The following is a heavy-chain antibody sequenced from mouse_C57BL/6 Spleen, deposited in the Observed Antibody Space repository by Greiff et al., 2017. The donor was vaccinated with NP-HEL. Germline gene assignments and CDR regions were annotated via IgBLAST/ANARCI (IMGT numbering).Heavy chain of an antibody. CDR2: IHPSDSDT. Sequence: QVQLQQPGAELVKPGASVKVSCKASGYTFTSYWMHWVKQRPGQGLEWIGRIHPSDSDTNYNQKFKGKATLTVDKSSSTAYMQLSSLTSEDSAVYYCAMELGVYYYGSSAWFAYWGQGTLVTVSA. V-gene: IGHV1-74*01. D-gene: IGHD1-1*01. CDR1: GYTFTSYW. CDR3: AMELGVYYYGSSAWFAY. J-gene: IGHJ3*01.